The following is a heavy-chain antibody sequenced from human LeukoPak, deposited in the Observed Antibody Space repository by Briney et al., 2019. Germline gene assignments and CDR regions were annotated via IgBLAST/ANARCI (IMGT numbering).Heavy chain of an antibody. CDR1: GGSISINY. D-gene: IGHD4-11*01. CDR3: ARHTGYEAFDI. CDR2: ITDSGRI. J-gene: IGHJ3*02. V-gene: IGHV4-59*08. Sequence: SETLSLTCTVSGGSISINYWTWIRQTPGNGLEWIAYITDSGRIKCNPSLEGRVTISKDMSKNQFSLKLSSMTAADTAVYYCARHTGYEAFDIWGQGTMVTVSS.